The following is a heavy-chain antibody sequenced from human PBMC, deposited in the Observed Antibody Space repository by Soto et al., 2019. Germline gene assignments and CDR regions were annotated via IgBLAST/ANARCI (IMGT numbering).Heavy chain of an antibody. Sequence: SETLSLTCTVSGGSISSGGNYWSWIRQHPGKGLEWIGYIYYSGSTYYNPSLKSRVTISVDTSKNPFSLKLSFVTAADTAVYYCASSVSQPYYYGMDVWGQGTTVTVSS. J-gene: IGHJ6*02. CDR3: ASSVSQPYYYGMDV. CDR1: GGSISSGGNY. CDR2: IYYSGST. V-gene: IGHV4-31*03. D-gene: IGHD3-10*01.